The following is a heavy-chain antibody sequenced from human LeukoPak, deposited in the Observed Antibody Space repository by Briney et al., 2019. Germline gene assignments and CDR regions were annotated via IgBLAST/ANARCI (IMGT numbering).Heavy chain of an antibody. Sequence: GGSLRLSCAASGFTFSSYGMHWVRQAPGKGLEYVSAINSNGGSTYYANSVKGRFTISRDNSKNTLYLQMGSLRAEDMAVYYCAKDTAGSYPGGYYFDYWGQGTLVTVSS. D-gene: IGHD1-26*01. J-gene: IGHJ4*02. CDR3: AKDTAGSYPGGYYFDY. V-gene: IGHV3-64*01. CDR1: GFTFSSYG. CDR2: INSNGGST.